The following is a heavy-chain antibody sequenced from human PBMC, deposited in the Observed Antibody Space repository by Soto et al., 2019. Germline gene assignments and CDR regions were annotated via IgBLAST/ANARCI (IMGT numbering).Heavy chain of an antibody. V-gene: IGHV3-72*01. J-gene: IGHJ4*02. Sequence: EVQLVESGGGLVQPGGSLRLSCAASGFTFSDYYIDWVRQVPGRGLDWVGRSRNKAKRYTTEYAASVKGRSTISREDSKSSGYLEINSLKTEDTAVYYCVRPRPDEGFDHCGQGTLVTVSS. CDR2: SRNKAKRYTT. CDR1: GFTFSDYY. CDR3: VRPRPDEGFDH.